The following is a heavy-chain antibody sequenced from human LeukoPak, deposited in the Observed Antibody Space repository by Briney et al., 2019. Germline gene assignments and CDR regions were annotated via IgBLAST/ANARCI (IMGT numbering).Heavy chain of an antibody. V-gene: IGHV3-48*03. D-gene: IGHD5-18*01. CDR3: AEGHTYGPAT. CDR2: ISSSGSTI. Sequence: GGSLRLSCTASGFTFSSYEMNWVRQAPGKGLEWVSYISSSGSTIYYADSVKGRFTISRDNAKNTLYLQMDSLRAEDTAVYYCAEGHTYGPATWGQGTLVTVSS. CDR1: GFTFSSYE. J-gene: IGHJ5*02.